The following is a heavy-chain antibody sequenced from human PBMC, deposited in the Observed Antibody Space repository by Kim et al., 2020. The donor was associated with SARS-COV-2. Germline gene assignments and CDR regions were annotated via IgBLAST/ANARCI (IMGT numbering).Heavy chain of an antibody. CDR1: GYTFTSYA. V-gene: IGHV7-4-1*02. Sequence: ASVKVSCKASGYTFTSYAMNWVRQAPGQGLEWMGWINTNTGNPTYAQGFTGRFVFSLDTSVSTAYLQISSLKAEDTAVYYCARGGYDILTGYYNGPRGWYYYYGMDVWGQGTTVTVSS. CDR2: INTNTGNP. CDR3: ARGGYDILTGYYNGPRGWYYYYGMDV. D-gene: IGHD3-9*01. J-gene: IGHJ6*02.